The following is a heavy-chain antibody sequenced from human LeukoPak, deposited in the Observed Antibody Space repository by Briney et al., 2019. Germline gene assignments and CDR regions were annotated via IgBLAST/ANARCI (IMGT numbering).Heavy chain of an antibody. CDR2: ISPFNGKT. CDR1: GYTFINQA. CDR3: ARGGSGSYFDY. V-gene: IGHV1-18*01. Sequence: ASVKVSCTASGYTFINQAISWVRQAPGQGLEWMGWISPFNGKTDYAQTFQGRLTMTTDASTSTAHMELRSLRSADTAIYYCARGGSGSYFDYCGQGTLVAVSS. D-gene: IGHD3-10*01. J-gene: IGHJ4*02.